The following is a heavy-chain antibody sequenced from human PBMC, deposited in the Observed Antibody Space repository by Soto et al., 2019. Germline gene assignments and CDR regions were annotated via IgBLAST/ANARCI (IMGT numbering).Heavy chain of an antibody. CDR3: AYDTF. D-gene: IGHD3-9*01. CDR2: IKQDGSDT. CDR1: GLTFSRYW. Sequence: GGSLRLSCAASGLTFSRYWMSWVRQAPGKGLEWVASIKQDGSDTYYVDSVKGRFTISRDNAKNALYLQMNSLRADDSAVYYCAYDTFWGQGTLVTVSS. J-gene: IGHJ4*02. V-gene: IGHV3-7*01.